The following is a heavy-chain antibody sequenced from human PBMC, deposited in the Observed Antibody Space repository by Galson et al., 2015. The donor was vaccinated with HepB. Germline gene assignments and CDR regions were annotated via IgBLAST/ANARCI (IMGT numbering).Heavy chain of an antibody. CDR3: ARLSSYYYDSSAYYQGGYFDL. CDR2: IYYSGST. V-gene: IGHV4-59*08. D-gene: IGHD3-22*01. Sequence: SETLSLTCTVSVPGGSMNNYYWSWIRQPPGKGLEWIGYIYYSGSTNYNPSLKSRVTISIDTSKKQFSLKLSSVTAADTAVYYCARLSSYYYDSSAYYQGGYFDLWGRGALVTVSS. J-gene: IGHJ2*01. CDR1: VPGGSMNNYY.